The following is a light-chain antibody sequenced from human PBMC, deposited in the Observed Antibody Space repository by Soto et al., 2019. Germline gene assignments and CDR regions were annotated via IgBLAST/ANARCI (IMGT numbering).Light chain of an antibody. CDR3: QQRSNLHYT. V-gene: IGKV3-11*01. J-gene: IGKJ2*01. CDR2: DAS. Sequence: EIVLTQSPATLSLSPGERATLSCRASQSVSSYLAWYQQKPGQAPRLLIYDASNRATGIPARFSGSGSGTDFTLTISSLEPEDFAVYYCQQRSNLHYTFGQGTKLEIK. CDR1: QSVSSY.